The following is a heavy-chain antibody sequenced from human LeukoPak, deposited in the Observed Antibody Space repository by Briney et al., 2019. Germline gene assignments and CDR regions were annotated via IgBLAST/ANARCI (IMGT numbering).Heavy chain of an antibody. D-gene: IGHD6-13*01. CDR3: ARSAAARQNNWFDP. CDR2: ISRSGSTI. CDR1: GFTFSDYY. Sequence: PGGSLRLPCAASGFTFSDYYMSWIRQAPGKGLEWVSYISRSGSTIYYADSVRGRFTISRDNAKNSLYLQMNSLRAEDTAVYYCARSAAARQNNWFDPWGQGTLVTVSS. V-gene: IGHV3-11*01. J-gene: IGHJ5*02.